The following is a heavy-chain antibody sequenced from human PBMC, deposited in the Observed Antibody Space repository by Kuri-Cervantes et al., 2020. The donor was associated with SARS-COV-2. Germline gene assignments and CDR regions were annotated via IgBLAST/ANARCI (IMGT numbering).Heavy chain of an antibody. D-gene: IGHD6-6*01. CDR3: ARDSEGSTAARPGYFYGMDV. J-gene: IGHJ6*02. CDR1: GFSFRSYG. Sequence: GGSLRLSCAASGFSFRSYGMHWVRQAPGKGLEWVAIIWNDGSNKFYGDSVRGRFTISRDNSKNTLYLQMNSLRAEDTAVYYCARDSEGSTAARPGYFYGMDVWGQGTTVTVSS. V-gene: IGHV3-33*01. CDR2: IWNDGSNK.